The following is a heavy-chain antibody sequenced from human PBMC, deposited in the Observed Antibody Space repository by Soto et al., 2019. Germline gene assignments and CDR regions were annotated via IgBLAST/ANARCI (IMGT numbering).Heavy chain of an antibody. CDR2: ISGSGGST. Sequence: GGSLRLSCAASGFTFSSYAMSWVRQAPGKGLEWVSAISGSGGSTYYADSVKGRFTISRDNSKNTLYLQMNSLRAEDTAVYYCAKTNYDILTGYYYYFDYWGQGTLVTVSS. CDR3: AKTNYDILTGYYYYFDY. J-gene: IGHJ4*02. V-gene: IGHV3-23*01. D-gene: IGHD3-9*01. CDR1: GFTFSSYA.